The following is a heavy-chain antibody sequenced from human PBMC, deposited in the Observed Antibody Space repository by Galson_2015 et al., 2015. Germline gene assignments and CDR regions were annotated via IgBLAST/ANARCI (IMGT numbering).Heavy chain of an antibody. Sequence: SLRLSCAASGFTFSSYAMSWVRQAPGKGLVWVSRINSDGSSTSYADSVKGRFTISRDNAKNTLYLQMNSLRAEDTAVYYCAGYYDSSEGWFDPWGQGTLVTVSS. CDR1: GFTFSSYA. CDR3: AGYYDSSEGWFDP. V-gene: IGHV3-74*01. J-gene: IGHJ5*02. CDR2: INSDGSST. D-gene: IGHD3-22*01.